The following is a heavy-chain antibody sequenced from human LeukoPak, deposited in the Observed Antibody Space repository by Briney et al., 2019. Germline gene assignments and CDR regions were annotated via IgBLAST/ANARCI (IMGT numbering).Heavy chain of an antibody. CDR3: ATGTDYYDSSGPIDY. CDR2: INPNSGGT. CDR1: GYTFTGYY. D-gene: IGHD3-22*01. Sequence: ASVKVSCKASGYTFTGYYVHWLRQAPGQGLEWMGWINPNSGGTNYAQKFQGRVTMTRDTSISSAYMELSRLRSDDTAVFYCATGTDYYDSSGPIDYWGQGTLVTVSS. J-gene: IGHJ4*02. V-gene: IGHV1-2*02.